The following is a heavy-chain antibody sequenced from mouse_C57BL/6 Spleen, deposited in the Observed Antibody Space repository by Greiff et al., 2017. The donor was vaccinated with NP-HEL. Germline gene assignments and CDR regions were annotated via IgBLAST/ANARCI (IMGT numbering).Heavy chain of an antibody. CDR3: ARSDYGSSYEWYFDV. CDR1: GYTFTSYG. V-gene: IGHV1-81*01. Sequence: QVQLKESGAELARPGASVKLSCKASGYTFTSYGISWVKQRTGQGLEWIGEIYPRSGNTYYNEKFKGKATLTADKSSSTAYMELRSLTSEDSAVYFCARSDYGSSYEWYFDVWGTGTTVTVSS. D-gene: IGHD1-1*01. J-gene: IGHJ1*03. CDR2: IYPRSGNT.